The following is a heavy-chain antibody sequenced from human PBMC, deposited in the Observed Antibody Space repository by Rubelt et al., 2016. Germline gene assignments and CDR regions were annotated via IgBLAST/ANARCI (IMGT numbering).Heavy chain of an antibody. CDR3: ATTLHDFGEYDAVN. J-gene: IGHJ4*02. V-gene: IGHV3-48*04. D-gene: IGHD4-17*01. Sequence: QLGMRGGGLVQPGGSLRLSCAASGFTFSSYSMNWVRQAPGEGLEWISYINYKGSTISYADSVKGRFTISRDNAKNSLFLQMNSLRADDTAVYYCATTLHDFGEYDAVNWGQGTLVTVSS. CDR2: INYKGSTI. CDR1: GFTFSSYS.